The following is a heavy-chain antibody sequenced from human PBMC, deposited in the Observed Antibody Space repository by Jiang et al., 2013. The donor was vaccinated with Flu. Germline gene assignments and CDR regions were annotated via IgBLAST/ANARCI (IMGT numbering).Heavy chain of an antibody. CDR3: ASAYYDIFDWLSVSPPVDV. Sequence: VQLVESGGGLIQPGGSLRLSCAASGFTVSSNYMSWVRQAPGKGLEWVSVIYSGGSTYYADSVKGRFTISRDNSKNTLYLQMNSLRAEDTAVYYCASAYYDIFDWLSVSPPVDVWGQGTTGHRLL. CDR1: GFTVSSNY. D-gene: IGHD3-9*01. V-gene: IGHV3-53*01. CDR2: IYSGGST. J-gene: IGHJ6*02.